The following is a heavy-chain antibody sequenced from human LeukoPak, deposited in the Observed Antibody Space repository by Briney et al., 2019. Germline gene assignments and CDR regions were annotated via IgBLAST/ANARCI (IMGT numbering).Heavy chain of an antibody. CDR2: IYTSGST. CDR1: GGSISSGSYY. J-gene: IGHJ3*02. Sequence: SETLSLTCTVSGGSISSGSYYWSWIRQPAGKGLEWIGRIYTSGSTNYNPSLKSRVTISVDTSKNQFSLKLSSVTAADTAVYYCARDRSQGITMIDQDAFDIWGQGTMVTVSS. CDR3: ARDRSQGITMIDQDAFDI. D-gene: IGHD3-22*01. V-gene: IGHV4-61*02.